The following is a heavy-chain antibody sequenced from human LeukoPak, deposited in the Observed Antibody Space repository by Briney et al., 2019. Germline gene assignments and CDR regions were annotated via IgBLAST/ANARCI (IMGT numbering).Heavy chain of an antibody. Sequence: PSETLSLTCTVSGGSISSSSYYWTWIRQPPGKGLEWIGYIYYSGNTNYNPSLKSRVTISLDTSKNQFSLKLTSVTAADTAMYYCARRKAKTPNYFDDWGQGALVTVSS. CDR2: IYYSGNT. V-gene: IGHV4-61*05. CDR1: GGSISSSSYY. CDR3: ARRKAKTPNYFDD. J-gene: IGHJ4*02.